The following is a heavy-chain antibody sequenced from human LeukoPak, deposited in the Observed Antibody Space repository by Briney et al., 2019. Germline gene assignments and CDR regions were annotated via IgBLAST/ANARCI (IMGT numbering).Heavy chain of an antibody. V-gene: IGHV5-10-1*01. D-gene: IGHD2-2*01. J-gene: IGHJ3*02. CDR3: ARGGAVERYCSSTSCYWVDAFDI. CDR1: EGTFSTYA. CDR2: IYPSDSYT. Sequence: SCMASEGTFSTYAISWVRQAPGQGLEWMGRIYPSDSYTNYSPSFQGHVTISADKSISTAYLQWGSLKASDTAMYYCARGGAVERYCSSTSCYWVDAFDIWGQGAMVTVSS.